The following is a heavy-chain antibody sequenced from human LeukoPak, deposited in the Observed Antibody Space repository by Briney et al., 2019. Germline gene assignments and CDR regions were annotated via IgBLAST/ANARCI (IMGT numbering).Heavy chain of an antibody. CDR3: ARKGELERRRSWDC. J-gene: IGHJ4*02. Sequence: GGSLRLSCAASGFTFSNYWMSWVRQTPGKGLEWVANIKQDGRERYYVDSVKGRFTISRDNAKNSLYLQMSSLRAEDTAVYYCARKGELERRRSWDCWGQGTLVTVSS. CDR1: GFTFSNYW. D-gene: IGHD1-1*01. CDR2: IKQDGRER. V-gene: IGHV3-7*03.